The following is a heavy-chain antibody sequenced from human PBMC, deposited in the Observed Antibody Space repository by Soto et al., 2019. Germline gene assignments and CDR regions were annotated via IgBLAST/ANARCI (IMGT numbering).Heavy chain of an antibody. V-gene: IGHV1-69*04. CDR3: ARDSPIGSTFSGYDAIDY. J-gene: IGHJ4*02. D-gene: IGHD5-12*01. CDR2: IIPILAVV. Sequence: QVQLVQSGAEVKKPGSSVKVSCKASGGTFSTSTFTWVQQAPGQGLEWMGRIIPILAVVDYAQDFQGRVTITADKSTTTVYMELSSLKSEDTAVYYCARDSPIGSTFSGYDAIDYWGQGTLVIVS. CDR1: GGTFSTST.